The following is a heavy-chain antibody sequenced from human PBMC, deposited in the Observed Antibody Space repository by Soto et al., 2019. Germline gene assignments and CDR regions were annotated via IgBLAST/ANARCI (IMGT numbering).Heavy chain of an antibody. V-gene: IGHV4-39*01. CDR3: ARHYFAPMIEYSILGWFDP. J-gene: IGHJ5*02. CDR2: IYYSGST. Sequence: QLQLQESGPGLVKPSETLSLTCTVSGGSISSSSYYWGWIRQPPGKGLEWIGSIYYSGSTYYNPSLKSRVNISVDTSKNQFSLKLSSVTAADTAVYYCARHYFAPMIEYSILGWFDPWGQGTLVTVSS. D-gene: IGHD3-22*01. CDR1: GGSISSSSYY.